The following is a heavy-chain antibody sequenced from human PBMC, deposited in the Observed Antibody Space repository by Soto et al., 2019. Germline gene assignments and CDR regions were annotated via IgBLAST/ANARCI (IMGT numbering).Heavy chain of an antibody. D-gene: IGHD3-10*01. CDR1: GGSISSSSYY. Sequence: SETLSLTCTASGGSISSSSYYWGWIRQPPGKGLEWIGSIYYSGGTYYNPSLKSRVTISVDTSQNQFSLKLSSVTAADTAVYYCAKGRFTMVRGVIYPGYWGQGTLVTVSS. CDR3: AKGRFTMVRGVIYPGY. J-gene: IGHJ4*02. CDR2: IYYSGGT. V-gene: IGHV4-39*07.